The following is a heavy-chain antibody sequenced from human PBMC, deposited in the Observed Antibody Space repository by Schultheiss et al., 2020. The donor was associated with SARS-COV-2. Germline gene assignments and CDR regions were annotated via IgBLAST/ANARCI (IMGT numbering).Heavy chain of an antibody. CDR2: IYYSGST. CDR3: ARLYCGSSSCYYYYGMDV. V-gene: IGHV4-38-2*01. D-gene: IGHD2-2*01. Sequence: SETLSLTCAVSGYSISSGYYWGWIRQPPGKGLEWIGYIYYSGSTYYNPSLKSRVTISVDTSKNQFSLKLRSVTAADTAVYYCARLYCGSSSCYYYYGMDVWGQGTSVTVSS. CDR1: GYSISSGYY. J-gene: IGHJ6*02.